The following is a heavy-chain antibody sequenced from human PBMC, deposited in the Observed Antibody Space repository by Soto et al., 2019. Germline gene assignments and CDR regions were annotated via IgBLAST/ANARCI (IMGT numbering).Heavy chain of an antibody. CDR2: ISYDGSNK. D-gene: IGHD1-26*01. J-gene: IGHJ4*02. Sequence: GGSLRLSCAASGFTFSSYGMHWVRQAPGKGLEWVAVISYDGSNKYYADSVKGRFTISRDNSKNTLYLQMNSLRAEDTAVYYCVRDDVGVGIDYWGLGTLVTVSS. V-gene: IGHV3-30*03. CDR3: VRDDVGVGIDY. CDR1: GFTFSSYG.